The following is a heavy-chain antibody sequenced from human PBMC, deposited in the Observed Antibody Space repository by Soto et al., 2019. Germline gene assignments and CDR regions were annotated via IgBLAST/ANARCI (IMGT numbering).Heavy chain of an antibody. Sequence: PGGSLGLPCAASGFTFSSSDMHWRRQTTGKGLEWVSAIGTAGATYYPGSVKGRFTISRENAKNSLYLQMNSLRAGDTAVYYCARDKRGYCSSTSCCRSYYMDVWGKGTTGTFSS. CDR2: IGTAGAT. J-gene: IGHJ6*03. CDR3: ARDKRGYCSSTSCCRSYYMDV. V-gene: IGHV3-13*01. D-gene: IGHD2-2*01. CDR1: GFTFSSSD.